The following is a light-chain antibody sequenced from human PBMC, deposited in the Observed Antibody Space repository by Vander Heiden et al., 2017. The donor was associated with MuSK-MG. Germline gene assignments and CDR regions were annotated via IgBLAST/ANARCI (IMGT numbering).Light chain of an antibody. CDR1: QGISNY. J-gene: IGKJ2*01. Sequence: DIQMTQSPSSLSASVGDRVTITCRASQGISNYLAWYQQKPGKVPKLLIYAASTLQSGVPSRFSARRSGTDFTLTISSLQPEDVATYYCQKYNSAAHTFGQGTKLEIK. V-gene: IGKV1-27*01. CDR3: QKYNSAAHT. CDR2: AAS.